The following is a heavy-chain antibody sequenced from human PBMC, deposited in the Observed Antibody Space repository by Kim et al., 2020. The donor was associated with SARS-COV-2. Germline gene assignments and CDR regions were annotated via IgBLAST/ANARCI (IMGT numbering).Heavy chain of an antibody. D-gene: IGHD5-18*01. CDR3: ARGHTSMGYGMDV. V-gene: IGHV1-8*01. J-gene: IGHJ6*02. Sequence: YAQKFQGRVTMTRNTSISTAYMELSSLRSEDTAVYYCARGHTSMGYGMDVWGQGTTVTVSS.